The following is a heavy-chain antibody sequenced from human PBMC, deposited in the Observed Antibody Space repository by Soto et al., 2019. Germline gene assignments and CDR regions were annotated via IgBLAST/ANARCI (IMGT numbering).Heavy chain of an antibody. CDR2: IDTLSSTM. D-gene: IGHD3-22*01. CDR3: TGGGVSSGPRY. J-gene: IGHJ4*02. V-gene: IGHV3-48*01. Sequence: EVQLVESGGGLVQPGGSLRLSCAASGFTFSSSSMNWVRQAPGKGLEWVSFIDTLSSTMYYADSVRGRFTISRDNAKIALYLQMNSLSAEDTAIYYCTGGGVSSGPRYWGPGPVVTVSS. CDR1: GFTFSSSS.